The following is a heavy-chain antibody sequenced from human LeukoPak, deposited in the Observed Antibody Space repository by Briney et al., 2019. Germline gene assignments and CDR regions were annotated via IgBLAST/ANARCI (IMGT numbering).Heavy chain of an antibody. V-gene: IGHV1-58*02. CDR3: AADPYYYDSSGYHPPAYY. CDR2: IVVGSGNT. D-gene: IGHD3-22*01. CDR1: GFTFTSSA. Sequence: GTSVKVSCKASGFTFTSSAMQWVRQARGQRLEWIGWIVVGSGNTNYAQKFQERVTITRDMSTSTAYMELSSLRSEDTAVYYCAADPYYYDSSGYHPPAYYWGQGTLVTVSS. J-gene: IGHJ4*02.